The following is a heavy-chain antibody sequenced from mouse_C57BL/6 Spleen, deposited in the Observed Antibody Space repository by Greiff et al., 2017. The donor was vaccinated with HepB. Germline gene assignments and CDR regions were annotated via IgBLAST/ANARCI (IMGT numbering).Heavy chain of an antibody. CDR3: TRDLSGASYFDV. Sequence: EVKLVESGEGLVKPGGSLKLSCAASGFTFSSYAMSWVRQTPEKRLEWVAYISSGGDYIYYADTVKGRFTISRDNARNTLYLQMSSLKSEDTAMYYCTRDLSGASYFDVWAQGPRSPSPQ. CDR2: ISSGGDYI. V-gene: IGHV5-9-1*02. J-gene: IGHJ1*03. CDR1: GFTFSSYA. D-gene: IGHD1-3*01.